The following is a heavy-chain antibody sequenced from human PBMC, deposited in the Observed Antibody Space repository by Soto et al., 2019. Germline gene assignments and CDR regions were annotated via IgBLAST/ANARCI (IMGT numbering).Heavy chain of an antibody. CDR3: AKDRGSSSSLVVFVEYYYGMDV. CDR1: GFTFSSYA. CDR2: ISGSGGST. Sequence: GGSLRLSCAASGFTFSSYAMSWVRQAPGKGLEWVSAISGSGGSTYYADSVKGRFTISRDNSKNTLYLQMNSLRAEDTAVYYCAKDRGSSSSLVVFVEYYYGMDVWGQGTTVTVSS. V-gene: IGHV3-23*01. J-gene: IGHJ6*02. D-gene: IGHD6-6*01.